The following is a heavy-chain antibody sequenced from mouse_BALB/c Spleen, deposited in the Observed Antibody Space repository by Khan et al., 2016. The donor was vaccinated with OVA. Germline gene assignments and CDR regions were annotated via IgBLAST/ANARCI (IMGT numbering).Heavy chain of an antibody. V-gene: IGHV1-20*02. CDR1: GYSFTGYF. CDR2: INPHIGET. D-gene: IGHD1-1*01. J-gene: IGHJ2*01. CDR3: TRIYRSDFDY. Sequence: EVQLKQSGPELVRPGASVKISCKASGYSFTGYFMNWVMQSHGKSLEWIGRINPHIGETFYNQRFKDKATLTVDEYSSTAHMELRSLASEDSAVYYCTRIYRSDFDYWGQGTTLTVSS.